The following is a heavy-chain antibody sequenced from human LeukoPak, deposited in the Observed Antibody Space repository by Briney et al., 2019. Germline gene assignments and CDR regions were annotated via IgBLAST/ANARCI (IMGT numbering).Heavy chain of an antibody. J-gene: IGHJ6*03. D-gene: IGHD3-3*01. CDR1: GFTVSSNY. CDR2: IYSGGST. CDR3: ARVITYYDFWSGSGYMDV. V-gene: IGHV3-66*02. Sequence: PGGSLRLSCAASGFTVSSNYMSWVRQAPGKGLEWVSVIYSGGSTYYADSVKGRFTISRDNSKNTLYLQMNSLRAEDTAVYYCARVITYYDFWSGSGYMDVWGIGTTVTVSS.